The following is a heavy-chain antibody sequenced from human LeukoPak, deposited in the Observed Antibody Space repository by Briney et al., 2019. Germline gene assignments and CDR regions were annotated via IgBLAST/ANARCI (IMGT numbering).Heavy chain of an antibody. CDR2: ISGSGGST. CDR3: ASLDGVYYGMDV. CDR1: GFTFSSYA. Sequence: HPGGSLRLSCAASGFTFSSYAMSWVRQAPGKGLEWVSAISGSGGSTYYADSVKGRFTISRDNSKNTLYLQMNSLRAEDTAVYYCASLDGVYYGMDVWGQGTTVTVSS. D-gene: IGHD3-16*01. V-gene: IGHV3-23*01. J-gene: IGHJ6*02.